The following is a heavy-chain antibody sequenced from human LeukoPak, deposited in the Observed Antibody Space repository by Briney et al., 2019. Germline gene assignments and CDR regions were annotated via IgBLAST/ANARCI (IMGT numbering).Heavy chain of an antibody. Sequence: SETLSLTCTVSGFSISSGYYWGWIRQPPGKGLEWIGKIYHSGSTNYNPSLKSRVTMSVDTSKNQFSLKLSSVTAADTAVYYCARDGVGANVYWGQGTLVTVSS. CDR3: ARDGVGANVY. D-gene: IGHD1-26*01. CDR1: GFSISSGYY. V-gene: IGHV4-38-2*02. CDR2: IYHSGST. J-gene: IGHJ4*02.